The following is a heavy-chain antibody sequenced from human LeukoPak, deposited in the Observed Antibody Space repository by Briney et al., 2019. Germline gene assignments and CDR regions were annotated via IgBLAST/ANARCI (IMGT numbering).Heavy chain of an antibody. V-gene: IGHV4-4*07. J-gene: IGHJ4*02. CDR1: GGSISSYY. D-gene: IGHD4-17*01. CDR3: ARAPHYGDYPYYFDY. Sequence: SETLSLTCTVSGGSISSYYWSWIRQPAGKGLEWIGRIYTSGSTNYNPSLKSRVTMSVDTSKNQFSLKLSSVTAADTAVYYCARAPHYGDYPYYFDYWGQGTLVTVSS. CDR2: IYTSGST.